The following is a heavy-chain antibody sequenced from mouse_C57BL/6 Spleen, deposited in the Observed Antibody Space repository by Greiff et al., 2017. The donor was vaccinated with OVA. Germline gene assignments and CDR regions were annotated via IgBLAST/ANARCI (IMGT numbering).Heavy chain of an antibody. CDR3: AGVGDYFDY. J-gene: IGHJ2*01. Sequence: QVQLQPPGAELVMPGASVKLSCQASGYTFTSFWMRWVKQRPGQGLEWIGEIDPSDSYTNYNQKFKGKSTLTVDKSPSTAYMQLGSLTSEDSAVYDCAGVGDYFDYWGQGTTLTVSS. V-gene: IGHV1-69*01. CDR1: GYTFTSFW. CDR2: IDPSDSYT.